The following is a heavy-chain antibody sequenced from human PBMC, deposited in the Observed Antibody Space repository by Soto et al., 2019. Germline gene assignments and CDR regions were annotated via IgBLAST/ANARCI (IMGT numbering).Heavy chain of an antibody. V-gene: IGHV3-21*01. J-gene: IGHJ5*02. D-gene: IGHD3-3*01. CDR3: ARGNYDFWSGYYSPPPYNWFDP. CDR2: ISSSSSYI. Sequence: GGSLRLSCAASGFTFSSYSMNWVRQAPGKGLEWVSSISSSSSYIYYADSVKGRFTISRDNAKNSLYLQMNSLRAEDTAVYYCARGNYDFWSGYYSPPPYNWFDPWGQGTLVTVSS. CDR1: GFTFSSYS.